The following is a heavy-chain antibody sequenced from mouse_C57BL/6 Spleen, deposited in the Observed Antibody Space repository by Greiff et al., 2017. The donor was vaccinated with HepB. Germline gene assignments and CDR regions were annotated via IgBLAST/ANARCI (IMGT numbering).Heavy chain of an antibody. CDR3: ARGIYYGNVPY. V-gene: IGHV5-17*01. J-gene: IGHJ3*01. CDR2: ISSGSSTI. Sequence: EVQLVESGGGLVKPGGSLKLSCAASGFTFSDYGMHWVRQAPEKGLEWVAYISSGSSTIYYADTVKGRFTLSRDNAKNTLFLQRTSLRSEDTAMYYCARGIYYGNVPYWGQGTLVTVSA. D-gene: IGHD2-1*01. CDR1: GFTFSDYG.